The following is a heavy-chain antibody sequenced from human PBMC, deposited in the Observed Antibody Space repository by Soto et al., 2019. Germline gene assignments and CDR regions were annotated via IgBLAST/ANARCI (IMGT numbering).Heavy chain of an antibody. D-gene: IGHD3-16*02. V-gene: IGHV1-18*01. Sequence: GASVKVSCKASVYTFTSYGISWVRQAPGQGLEWMGWISAYNGNTNYAQKLQGRVTMTTDTSTSTAYMELRSLRSDDTAVYYCARGSYDYIWGSYRGGFDPWGQGTLVTVSS. CDR1: VYTFTSYG. CDR3: ARGSYDYIWGSYRGGFDP. J-gene: IGHJ5*02. CDR2: ISAYNGNT.